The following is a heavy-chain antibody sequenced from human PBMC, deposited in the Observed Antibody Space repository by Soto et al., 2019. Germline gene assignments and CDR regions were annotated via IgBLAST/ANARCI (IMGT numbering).Heavy chain of an antibody. D-gene: IGHD1-1*01. CDR1: GFTFRIYA. CDR2: ISDSADSA. J-gene: IGHJ6*02. Sequence: EVQLLESGGGLVQPGGSLRLSCAASGFTFRIYAMSWVRHVPGKGLEWVSTISDSADSAYYADYVKGRFTISRDNCKNTLNVQMNRLRAEDTAVFYCARDSFPTTSKGHRVYLDYGVDIWGQGSTVTVSS. V-gene: IGHV3-23*01. CDR3: ARDSFPTTSKGHRVYLDYGVDI.